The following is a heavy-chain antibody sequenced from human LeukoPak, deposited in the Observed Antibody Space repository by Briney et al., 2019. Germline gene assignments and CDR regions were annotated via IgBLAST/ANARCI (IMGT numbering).Heavy chain of an antibody. CDR3: ARAGSSGYLYLDY. D-gene: IGHD3-22*01. CDR1: GGSILTTNW. V-gene: IGHV4-4*02. CDR2: VHLSGAS. Sequence: SETLSLTCAVSGGSILTTNWWSWVRQPPGKGLEWIGEVHLSGASNYNPSLKSRVNMSIDKSKNQLSLELTSVTAADTAVYYCARAGSSGYLYLDYWGQGTLVTVSS. J-gene: IGHJ4*02.